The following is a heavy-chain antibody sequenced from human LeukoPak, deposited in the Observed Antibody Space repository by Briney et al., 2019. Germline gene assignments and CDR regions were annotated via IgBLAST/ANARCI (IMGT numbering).Heavy chain of an antibody. Sequence: GGSLRLSCAASGFTFSSYSMNWVRQAPGKGLEWVSSISSSSSYIYYADSVKGRFTISRDNAKNSLYLQMNSLRAEDTAVYYCARDPYSGSYGNDYYYYMDVWGKGTTVTISS. CDR2: ISSSSSYI. J-gene: IGHJ6*03. CDR1: GFTFSSYS. V-gene: IGHV3-21*01. CDR3: ARDPYSGSYGNDYYYYMDV. D-gene: IGHD1-26*01.